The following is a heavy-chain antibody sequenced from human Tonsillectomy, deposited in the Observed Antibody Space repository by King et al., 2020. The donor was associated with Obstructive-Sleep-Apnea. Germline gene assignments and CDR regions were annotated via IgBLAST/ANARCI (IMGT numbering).Heavy chain of an antibody. J-gene: IGHJ5*02. CDR1: GYSFTNYW. Sequence: QLVQSGAEVKKPGESLKISCKASGYSFTNYWIAWVRQTPGKGLEWVGIVHPGDSDTRYSPSFQVQVTISVVKSISTAYVQWSSVKASDSAMFYCARQKDSSSSADSWGQGTLLIVSS. V-gene: IGHV5-51*01. CDR2: VHPGDSDT. D-gene: IGHD2-2*01. CDR3: ARQKDSSSSADS.